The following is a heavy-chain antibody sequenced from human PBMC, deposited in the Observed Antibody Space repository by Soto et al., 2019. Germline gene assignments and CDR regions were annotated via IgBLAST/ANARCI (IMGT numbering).Heavy chain of an antibody. V-gene: IGHV5-10-1*01. CDR2: IDPSDSYT. D-gene: IGHD3-22*01. CDR1: GYSFTSYW. Sequence: GESLKISCKGSGYSFTSYWISWVRQMPGKGLEWMGRIDPSDSYTNYSPSFQGHVTISADKSISTAYLQWSSLKASDTAMYYCARGSRTTLLPYYYDSSGYYHLDYWGQGTLVTVPS. J-gene: IGHJ4*02. CDR3: ARGSRTTLLPYYYDSSGYYHLDY.